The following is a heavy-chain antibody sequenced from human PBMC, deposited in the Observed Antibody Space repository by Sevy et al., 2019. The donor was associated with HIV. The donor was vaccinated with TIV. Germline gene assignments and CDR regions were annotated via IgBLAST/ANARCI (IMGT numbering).Heavy chain of an antibody. Sequence: GGSLRLSCAASGFTFDDYAMHWVRQAPGKGLEWVSGISWNSGSIGYADSVKGRFTISRDNAKNSLYLQMNSLRAEDTALYYCAKDTTRSGWYGMDVWGQGTTVTVSS. D-gene: IGHD6-19*01. J-gene: IGHJ6*02. CDR2: ISWNSGSI. V-gene: IGHV3-9*01. CDR3: AKDTTRSGWYGMDV. CDR1: GFTFDDYA.